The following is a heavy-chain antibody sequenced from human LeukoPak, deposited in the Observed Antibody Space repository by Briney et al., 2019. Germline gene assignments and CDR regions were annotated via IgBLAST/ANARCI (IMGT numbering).Heavy chain of an antibody. CDR1: AFAFSTYS. CDR2: ISSSSNYK. J-gene: IGHJ6*03. CDR3: ARDGERHYYYMDV. V-gene: IGHV3-21*01. Sequence: GGSLRLSCAASAFAFSTYSMNWVRQAPGKGLEWVSSISSSSNYKYYADSVKGRFTISRDNAKNSLYLQMNSLRAEDTAVYYCARDGERHYYYMDVWGKGTTVTVSS.